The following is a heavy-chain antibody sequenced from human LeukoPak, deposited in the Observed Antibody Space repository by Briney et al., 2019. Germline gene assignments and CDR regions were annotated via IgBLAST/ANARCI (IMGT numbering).Heavy chain of an antibody. J-gene: IGHJ4*02. CDR1: GFTFSSYG. CDR2: IRFDGSDK. D-gene: IGHD6-13*01. V-gene: IGHV3-30*02. Sequence: PGGSLRLSCGASGFTFSSYGMHWVRQAPGKGLEWVAYIRFDGSDKYYADSVRGRFTISRDNSKNTLYLQMNSLRAEDTAVYYCAKGRGSSWYGPLDYWGQGTLVTVSS. CDR3: AKGRGSSWYGPLDY.